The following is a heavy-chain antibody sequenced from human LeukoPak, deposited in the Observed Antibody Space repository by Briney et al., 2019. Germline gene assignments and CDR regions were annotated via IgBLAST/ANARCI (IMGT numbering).Heavy chain of an antibody. CDR2: IYTSGST. V-gene: IGHV4-4*07. CDR3: ASGSPYCSGGSCLNFDY. CDR1: GGSIISYY. J-gene: IGHJ4*02. D-gene: IGHD2-15*01. Sequence: SETLSLTCTVSGGSIISYYWTWIRQPAGKGLEWIGRIYTSGSTHYNPSLKSRVTISVDTSKNQFSLKLSSVTAADTAVYYCASGSPYCSGGSCLNFDYWGQGTLVTVSS.